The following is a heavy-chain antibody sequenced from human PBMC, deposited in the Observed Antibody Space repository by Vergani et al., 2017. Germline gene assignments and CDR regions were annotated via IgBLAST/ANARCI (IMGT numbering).Heavy chain of an antibody. CDR3: ARVAVAGTVHYYYYYMDV. D-gene: IGHD6-19*01. J-gene: IGHJ6*03. CDR2: IIPIFGTA. Sequence: QVQLVQSGAEVKKPGSSVKVSCKASGGTFSSYAISWVRQAPGQGLEWMGGIIPIFGTANYAQKFQGRVPIAADESTSTAYMEMSSLRSEDTAVYYCARVAVAGTVHYYYYYMDVWGKGTTVTFS. CDR1: GGTFSSYA. V-gene: IGHV1-69*01.